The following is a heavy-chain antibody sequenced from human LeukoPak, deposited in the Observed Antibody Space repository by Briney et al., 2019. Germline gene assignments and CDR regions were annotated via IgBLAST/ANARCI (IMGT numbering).Heavy chain of an antibody. CDR2: ISSSGSTI. CDR1: GFTFSNYA. CDR3: ARDLVGSGSYFSGVFDY. Sequence: TGGSLRLSCAASGFTFSNYAMRWVRQAPGKGLEWVSYISSSGSTIYYADSVKGRFTISRDNAKNSLYLQMNGLRAEDTAVYYCARDLVGSGSYFSGVFDYWGQGTLVTVSS. V-gene: IGHV3-48*04. D-gene: IGHD3-10*01. J-gene: IGHJ4*02.